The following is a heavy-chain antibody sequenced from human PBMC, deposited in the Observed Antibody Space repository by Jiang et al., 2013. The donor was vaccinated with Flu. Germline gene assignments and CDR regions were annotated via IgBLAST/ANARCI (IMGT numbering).Heavy chain of an antibody. Sequence: QLVESGGGVVQPGRSLRLSCAASGFTFSSYGMHWVRQAPGKGLEWVAVISYDGSNKYYADSVKGRFTISRDNSKNTLYLQMNSLRAEDTAVYYCAKEGRYYGMDVWGQGTTVTVSS. J-gene: IGHJ6*02. V-gene: IGHV3-30*18. CDR3: AKEGRYYGMDV. D-gene: IGHD3-10*01. CDR1: GFTFSSYG. CDR2: ISYDGSNK.